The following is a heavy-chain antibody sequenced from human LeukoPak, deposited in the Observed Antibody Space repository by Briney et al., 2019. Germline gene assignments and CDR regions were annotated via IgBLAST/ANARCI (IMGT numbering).Heavy chain of an antibody. CDR3: ARDSSGYIDY. CDR1: GFTLSSYS. CDR2: ISSSSSYI. Sequence: GGPLRLSCAASGFTLSSYSMNWVRQAPGKGLEWVSSISSSSSYIYYADSVKGRFTISRDNAKNSLYLQMNSLRAEDTAVYYCARDSSGYIDYWGEGTLVTVSS. V-gene: IGHV3-21*01. D-gene: IGHD3-22*01. J-gene: IGHJ4*02.